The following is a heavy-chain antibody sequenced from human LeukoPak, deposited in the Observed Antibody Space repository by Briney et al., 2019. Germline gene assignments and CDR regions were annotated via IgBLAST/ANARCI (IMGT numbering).Heavy chain of an antibody. Sequence: PSETLSLTCTVSGGSINGSSYYWGWIRQPPGKGLEWIGSIYYSGSTYYNPSLKSRVTISVDTSKNQFSLKLNSVTAADTAVYYCARHDRVYSNYVYFDYWGQGTLVTVSS. CDR3: ARHDRVYSNYVYFDY. CDR2: IYYSGST. J-gene: IGHJ4*02. CDR1: GGSINGSSYY. D-gene: IGHD4-11*01. V-gene: IGHV4-39*01.